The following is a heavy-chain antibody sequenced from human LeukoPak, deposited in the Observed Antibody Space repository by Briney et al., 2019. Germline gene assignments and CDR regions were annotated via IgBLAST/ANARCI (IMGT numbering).Heavy chain of an antibody. CDR2: IIPIFGTA. Sequence: SVKVSCKASGGTFTSYAISWVRQAPGQGLEWMGGIIPIFGTANYAQKFQGRVTITADESTSTAYMELSSLRSEDTAVYYCARANRLTIFGVVTHYYGMDVWGQGTTVTVSS. J-gene: IGHJ6*02. D-gene: IGHD3-3*01. CDR3: ARANRLTIFGVVTHYYGMDV. CDR1: GGTFTSYA. V-gene: IGHV1-69*13.